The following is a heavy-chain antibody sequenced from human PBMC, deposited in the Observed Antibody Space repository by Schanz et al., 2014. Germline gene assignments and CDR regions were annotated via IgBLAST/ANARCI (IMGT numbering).Heavy chain of an antibody. D-gene: IGHD2-8*02. CDR3: ARDRDAGGYDS. Sequence: EVQLVESGGGLVKPGGSLRLSCAASGFTFSYYNMNWVRQAPGKGLEWVSSISNGGGYIYYADSVKGRFTISRDNAKNSVYLQMHXXXXXXXALYYCARDRDAGGYDSWGQGTLVTVSS. J-gene: IGHJ5*01. V-gene: IGHV3-21*01. CDR2: ISNGGGYI. CDR1: GFTFSYYN.